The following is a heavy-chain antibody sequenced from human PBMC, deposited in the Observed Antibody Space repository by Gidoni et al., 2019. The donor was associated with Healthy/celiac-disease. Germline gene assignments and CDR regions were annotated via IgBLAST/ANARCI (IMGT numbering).Heavy chain of an antibody. J-gene: IGHJ4*02. D-gene: IGHD6-19*01. CDR3: AKDPPTDSSGWYRREPSVFDY. V-gene: IGHV3-23*04. CDR1: GFTFSSYA. Sequence: EVQLVESGGGLVQPGGSLGLPCAASGFTFSSYAMSWVRQAPGQGLEWVSAISGSGGSTYYADSVKGRFTISRDNSKNTLYLQMNSLRAEDTAVYYCAKDPPTDSSGWYRREPSVFDYWGQGTLVTVSS. CDR2: ISGSGGST.